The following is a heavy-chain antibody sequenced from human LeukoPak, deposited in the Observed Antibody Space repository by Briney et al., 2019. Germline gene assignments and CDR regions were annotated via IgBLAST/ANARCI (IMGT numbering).Heavy chain of an antibody. D-gene: IGHD2-2*01. CDR2: ISSTSSTI. J-gene: IGHJ4*02. CDR1: GFTFRTYS. Sequence: PGGSLRLSCAASGFTFRTYSMNWVRQAPGKGLEWVSYISSTSSTIYYADSVKGRFTISRDNAKNSLYLQMNSLRAEDTAVYYCARLPAYCSSTSCYVDYWGQGTLVTVSS. V-gene: IGHV3-48*04. CDR3: ARLPAYCSSTSCYVDY.